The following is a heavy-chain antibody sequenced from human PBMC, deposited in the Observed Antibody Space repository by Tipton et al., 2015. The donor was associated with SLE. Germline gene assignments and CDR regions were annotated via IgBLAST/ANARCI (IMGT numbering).Heavy chain of an antibody. D-gene: IGHD3-10*01. V-gene: IGHV1-69*06. Sequence: QVQLVQSGPEVKKPGSSVKVSCKASGGTFSSYAISWVRQTPGQGLEWMGGIIPIFGTANYAQKFQGRVTITADKSTSTAYMELSSLRSEDTAVYYCARAHRGSGSYFDAFDIWGQGTMVTVSS. CDR2: IIPIFGTA. CDR1: GGTFSSYA. J-gene: IGHJ3*02. CDR3: ARAHRGSGSYFDAFDI.